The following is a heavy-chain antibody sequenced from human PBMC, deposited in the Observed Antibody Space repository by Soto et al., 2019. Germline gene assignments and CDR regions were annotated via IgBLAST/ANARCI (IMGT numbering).Heavy chain of an antibody. CDR1: GFTFSDYY. CDR2: ISSSSSYT. CDR3: AGSGYYHNSGMDV. Sequence: GGSLRLSCAASGFTFSDYYMSWIRQAPGKGLEWVSYISSSSSYTNYADSVKGRFTISRDNAKNSLYLQMNSLRAEDTAVYYCAGSGYYHNSGMDVWGQGTTVTVSS. J-gene: IGHJ6*02. D-gene: IGHD3-22*01. V-gene: IGHV3-11*03.